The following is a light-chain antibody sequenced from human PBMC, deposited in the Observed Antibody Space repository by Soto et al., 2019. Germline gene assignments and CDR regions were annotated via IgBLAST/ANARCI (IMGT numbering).Light chain of an antibody. J-gene: IGKJ4*01. CDR1: QSVSSY. Sequence: EIVLTQSPATLSLSPGERATLSCRASQSVSSYLAWYQQKPGQAPRLLIYDASNRATGIPARFSGSGSGTDFTLTISSREPEDFSIDYCQQRSNWPPVTFGEGTKVEIK. CDR3: QQRSNWPPVT. CDR2: DAS. V-gene: IGKV3-11*01.